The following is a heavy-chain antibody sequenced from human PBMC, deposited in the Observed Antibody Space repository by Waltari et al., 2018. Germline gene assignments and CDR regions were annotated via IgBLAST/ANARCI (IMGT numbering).Heavy chain of an antibody. CDR3: AKGVNEYSYGLFDS. D-gene: IGHD5-18*01. Sequence: EVQLLESGGGLVQPGGSLRLSCSASGFTFRNHAMTWVRQAPGKGLEWVSSTSGSGVSSFYADSVKGRFTISRDNSKNTLYLQLNWLRVDDTALYFCAKGVNEYSYGLFDSWDQGTLVTVSS. CDR2: TSGSGVSS. J-gene: IGHJ5*01. V-gene: IGHV3-23*01. CDR1: GFTFRNHA.